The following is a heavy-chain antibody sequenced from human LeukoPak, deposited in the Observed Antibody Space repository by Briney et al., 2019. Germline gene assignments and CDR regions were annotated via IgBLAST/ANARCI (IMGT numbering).Heavy chain of an antibody. CDR3: TTYNDKDAFNI. J-gene: IGHJ3*02. D-gene: IGHD3-10*01. CDR2: IKSKADGGTA. Sequence: PGGSLRLSCVGSGFTFSKDWMSWVRQAPGKGLEWVGRIKSKADGGTADYAAPVKGGFTISRDDSKNTLYLQMNSLKTEDTAVYYCTTYNDKDAFNIWGQGTMVTVS. CDR1: GFTFSKDW. V-gene: IGHV3-15*01.